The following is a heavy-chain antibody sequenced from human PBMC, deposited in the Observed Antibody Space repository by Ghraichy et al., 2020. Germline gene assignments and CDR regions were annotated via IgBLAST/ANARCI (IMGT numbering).Heavy chain of an antibody. V-gene: IGHV3-49*04. D-gene: IGHD1-26*01. CDR2: IRSKAYGGTT. Sequence: SCTASGFTLGDYATSWVRQAPGKGLEWVGFIRSKAYGGTTEYAASVKGRFTISRDESKTIAYLQMNSLKTEDTAVYYWTRDLTIPATTGGMDVWGQGTTVTVSS. CDR3: TRDLTIPATTGGMDV. CDR1: GFTLGDYA. J-gene: IGHJ6*02.